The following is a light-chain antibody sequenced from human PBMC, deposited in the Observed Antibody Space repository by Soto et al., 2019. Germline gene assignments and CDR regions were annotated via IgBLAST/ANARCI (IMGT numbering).Light chain of an antibody. J-gene: IGKJ4*01. CDR1: QGVSSH. Sequence: EIVLTQSPATLSLSPGERAALSCRASQGVSSHLAWYQQKPGQAPRLLIDDASNRATGIPASFSGSESGTDSTLIISSLEPDARVVYDCQERSNWPPNFSGGTKV. CDR2: DAS. V-gene: IGKV3-11*01. CDR3: QERSNWPPN.